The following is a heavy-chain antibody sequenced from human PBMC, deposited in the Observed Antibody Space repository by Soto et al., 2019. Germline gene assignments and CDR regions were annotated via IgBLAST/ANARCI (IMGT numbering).Heavy chain of an antibody. CDR2: ISTFNGNT. Sequence: QVQLVQSGAEVKKPGASVKVSCKASGYTFTSYGISWVRQAPGQGLEWMGWISTFNGNTHYAQNLQDRVTMTTDTSTSTAYREVRSLKSDDTAVYYCARAAVTLAGTRYFQHWGQGTLVTVPS. CDR3: ARAAVTLAGTRYFQH. CDR1: GYTFTSYG. D-gene: IGHD1-7*01. V-gene: IGHV1-18*01. J-gene: IGHJ1*01.